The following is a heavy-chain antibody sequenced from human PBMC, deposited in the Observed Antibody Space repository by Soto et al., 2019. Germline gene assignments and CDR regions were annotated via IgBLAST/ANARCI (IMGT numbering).Heavy chain of an antibody. D-gene: IGHD6-19*01. J-gene: IGHJ5*02. CDR1: GFSFSSYA. V-gene: IGHV3-30-3*01. CDR3: ARDMYSSDYFVKWFEP. CDR2: ISHDGINK. Sequence: QVWLVESGGGVVQPGRSLRLSCTASGFSFSSYAMYWFRQPPGKGLEWVAVISHDGINKHYADSVKGRVTVSRDNSNHSLDLQLNSLRGEDTAMYYCARDMYSSDYFVKWFEPWGQGTLVTVSS.